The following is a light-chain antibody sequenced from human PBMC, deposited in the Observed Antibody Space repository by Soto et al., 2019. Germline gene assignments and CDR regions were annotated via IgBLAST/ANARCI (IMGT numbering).Light chain of an antibody. J-gene: IGKJ5*01. CDR2: DAS. CDR1: QTVSKNY. Sequence: EIVLTQSPGTLSSSPGEEVTLSCRASQTVSKNYLGWYQQKPGQAPRLLIYDASSRATGIPDRFSGSGSGTDFTLIISRLEPDDFAVYYCQQYGNSPVTFGQGTRLDVK. V-gene: IGKV3-20*01. CDR3: QQYGNSPVT.